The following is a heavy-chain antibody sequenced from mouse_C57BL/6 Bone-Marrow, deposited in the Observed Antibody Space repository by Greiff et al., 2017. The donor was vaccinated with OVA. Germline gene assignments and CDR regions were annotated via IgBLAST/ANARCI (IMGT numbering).Heavy chain of an antibody. Sequence: VQLQQSGAELVRPGTSVKVSCKASGYAFTNYLIEWVKQRPGQGLEWIGVINPGSGGTNYNEKFKGKATLTADKSSSTAYMQLSSLTAEDSAVYFCAIERDWYFDVWGTGTMVTVSA. CDR3: AIERDWYFDV. CDR2: INPGSGGT. J-gene: IGHJ1*03. CDR1: GYAFTNYL. V-gene: IGHV1-54*01.